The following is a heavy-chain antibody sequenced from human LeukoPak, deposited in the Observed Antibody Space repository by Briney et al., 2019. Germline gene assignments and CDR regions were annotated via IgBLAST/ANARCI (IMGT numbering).Heavy chain of an antibody. D-gene: IGHD5-18*01. CDR1: GFTFSSYG. CDR2: IWYDGSNK. Sequence: GGSLRLSCAASGFTFSSYGMHWVRQAPGKGLEWVAVIWYDGSNKYYADSVKGRFTISRDNSKNTLYLQMNSLRAEDTAVYYCARARGYGYGSRFVDAFDIWGQGTMVTVSS. V-gene: IGHV3-33*01. CDR3: ARARGYGYGSRFVDAFDI. J-gene: IGHJ3*02.